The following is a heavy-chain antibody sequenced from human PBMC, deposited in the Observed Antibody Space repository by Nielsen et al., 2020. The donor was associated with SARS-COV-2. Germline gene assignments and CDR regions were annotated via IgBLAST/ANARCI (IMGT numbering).Heavy chain of an antibody. CDR2: ITSRSGYI. V-gene: IGHV3-21*04. D-gene: IGHD3-10*01. CDR1: GYIFSSYT. J-gene: IGHJ3*02. CDR3: AKDDVVRGDAYDI. Sequence: GESLKISCAASGYIFSSYTMSWVRQAPGKGLEWVSSITSRSGYIYYADSVRGRFTVSRDNAKNSLYLQMNSLRAEDTAIYFCAKDDVVRGDAYDIWGQGTVVTVSS.